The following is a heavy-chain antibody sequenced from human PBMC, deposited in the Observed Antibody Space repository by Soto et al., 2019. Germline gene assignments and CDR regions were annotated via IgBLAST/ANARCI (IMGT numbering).Heavy chain of an antibody. CDR3: ARRGSGSYFDY. Sequence: EVQLLESGGGLVQPGGSLRLSCAASGFTFSSYARSWVRQAPGWGLERVSVISGSGGSTYYADSVKGRFAIPRDNSKNTLNLQMTTLRPADTAVYYFARRGSGSYFDYWGQGTLVSVSS. CDR2: ISGSGGST. CDR1: GFTFSSYA. V-gene: IGHV3-23*01. J-gene: IGHJ4*02. D-gene: IGHD1-26*01.